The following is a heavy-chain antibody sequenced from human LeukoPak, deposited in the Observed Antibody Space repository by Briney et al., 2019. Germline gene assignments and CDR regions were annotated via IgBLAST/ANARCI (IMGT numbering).Heavy chain of an antibody. V-gene: IGHV4-59*08. CDR2: IYGSGST. CDR3: ARNVGWYSHDS. CDR1: GDSLSIHY. Sequence: PSETLSLTCTVSGDSLSIHYWSWIRQPPGKGLEWIGYIYGSGSTHYDPSLRSRVTISEDTSKNQFSLKLTSVTAADTAVYYCARNVGWYSHDSWGQGTLVTVSS. J-gene: IGHJ4*02. D-gene: IGHD6-19*01.